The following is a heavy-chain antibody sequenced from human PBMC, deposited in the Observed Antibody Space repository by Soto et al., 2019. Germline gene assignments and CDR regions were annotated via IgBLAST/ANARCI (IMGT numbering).Heavy chain of an antibody. Sequence: EGQLVESGGGLVQPGGSLRLSCAASGFTFSNFWVHWVRQAPGKGLVWVSRASPDGSSTSYADSVKGRFTISRDNAKNMLYMEMNSLRAEDTAVYYCASHGSGDYFWFDPWGQGTLVTV. D-gene: IGHD4-17*01. V-gene: IGHV3-74*01. CDR2: ASPDGSST. CDR3: ASHGSGDYFWFDP. CDR1: GFTFSNFW. J-gene: IGHJ5*02.